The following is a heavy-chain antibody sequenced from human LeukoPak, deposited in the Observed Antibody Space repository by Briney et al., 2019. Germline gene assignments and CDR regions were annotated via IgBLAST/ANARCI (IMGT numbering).Heavy chain of an antibody. Sequence: SVKVSCKASGGTFSSYAISWVRQAPGQGLEWMGRIIPIFGIVNYAQKFQGRVTITADKSTSTAYMELSSLRSEDTAVYYCARDRLKAAMVYYYYGMDVWGQGTTVTVSS. CDR1: GGTFSSYA. J-gene: IGHJ6*02. CDR3: ARDRLKAAMVYYYYGMDV. V-gene: IGHV1-69*04. D-gene: IGHD5-18*01. CDR2: IIPIFGIV.